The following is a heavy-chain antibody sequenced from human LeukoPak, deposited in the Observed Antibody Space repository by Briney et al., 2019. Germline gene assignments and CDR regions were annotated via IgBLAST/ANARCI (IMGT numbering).Heavy chain of an antibody. Sequence: GGSLRLSCAASGFTFSSYWMSWVRQAPGKGLEWVANIKQDGSEKYYVDSVKGRFTISRDNAKNSLYLQMNSLRAEDTAVYYCARDALYSYGQCDYWGQGTLVTVSS. CDR3: ARDALYSYGQCDY. CDR2: IKQDGSEK. J-gene: IGHJ4*02. CDR1: GFTFSSYW. V-gene: IGHV3-7*01. D-gene: IGHD5-18*01.